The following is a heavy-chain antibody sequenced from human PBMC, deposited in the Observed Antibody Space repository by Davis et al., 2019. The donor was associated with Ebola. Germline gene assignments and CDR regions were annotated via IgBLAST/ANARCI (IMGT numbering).Heavy chain of an antibody. V-gene: IGHV1-69*10. J-gene: IGHJ6*03. Sequence: SVKVSCKASGYTFTGYYMHWVRQAPGQGLEWMGGIIPILGIANYAQKFQGRVTITADKSTSTAYMELSSLRSEDTAVYYCATAAYCSSTSCPNYYYYYYMDVWGKGTTVTVSS. CDR1: GYTFTGYY. D-gene: IGHD2-2*01. CDR3: ATAAYCSSTSCPNYYYYYYMDV. CDR2: IIPILGIA.